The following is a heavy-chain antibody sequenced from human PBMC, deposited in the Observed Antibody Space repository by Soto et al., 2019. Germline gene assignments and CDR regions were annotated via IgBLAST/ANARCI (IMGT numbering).Heavy chain of an antibody. Sequence: TSETLSLTCIVSGTSIIGCGYYWSWIRQHPGKGLEWIGYIYYSGSTYYSPSLKSRVITSVDTSKNGFSLKLSSVTAADTAVYYCARLGYGSNPYFFDYWGPGTLVTVSS. V-gene: IGHV4-31*02. CDR3: ARLGYGSNPYFFDY. J-gene: IGHJ4*02. CDR2: IYYSGST. CDR1: GTSIIGCGYY. D-gene: IGHD2-2*01.